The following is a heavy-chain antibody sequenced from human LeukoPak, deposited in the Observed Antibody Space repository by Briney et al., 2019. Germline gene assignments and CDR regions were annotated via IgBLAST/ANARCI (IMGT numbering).Heavy chain of an antibody. J-gene: IGHJ4*02. D-gene: IGHD3-10*01. CDR1: GFTFSRYA. CDR2: ISSSGSTI. V-gene: IGHV3-48*04. Sequence: PGGSLRLSCTASGFTFSRYAMSWVRQAPGKGLEWVSYISSSGSTIYYADSVKGRFTISRDNAKNSLYLQMNSLRAADTAVYYCATQWGVAYYGSGSYQYWGQGTLVTVSS. CDR3: ATQWGVAYYGSGSYQY.